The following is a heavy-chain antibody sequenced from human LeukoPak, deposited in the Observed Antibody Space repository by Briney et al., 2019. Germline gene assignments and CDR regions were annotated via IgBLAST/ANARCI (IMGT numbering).Heavy chain of an antibody. D-gene: IGHD4-17*01. Sequence: PSETLSLTCAVYGGSFSGYYWSWIRQPPGKGLEWIGHIYYSGGIYYNPSLKSRVTMSVDTSKNQFSLKLSSVTAVDTAVYYCARKTTTGPTKAAFDIWGQGTMLTVSS. CDR2: IYYSGGI. CDR1: GGSFSGYY. CDR3: ARKTTTGPTKAAFDI. V-gene: IGHV4-34*10. J-gene: IGHJ3*02.